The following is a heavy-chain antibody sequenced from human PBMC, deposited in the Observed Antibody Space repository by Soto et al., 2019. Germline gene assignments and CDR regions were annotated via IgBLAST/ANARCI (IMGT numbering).Heavy chain of an antibody. V-gene: IGHV3-23*01. D-gene: IGHD3-9*01. CDR3: AKGLRILRYYYYGMDV. Sequence: EVQLLESGGGLVQPGGSLRLSCAASGFTFSSYAMSWVRQAPGKGLEWVSAISGSGGSTYYADSVKGRFTISRDNSKNTLYLQMNRLRDEDTAVYYCAKGLRILRYYYYGMDVWGQGTTVTVSS. CDR1: GFTFSSYA. J-gene: IGHJ6*02. CDR2: ISGSGGST.